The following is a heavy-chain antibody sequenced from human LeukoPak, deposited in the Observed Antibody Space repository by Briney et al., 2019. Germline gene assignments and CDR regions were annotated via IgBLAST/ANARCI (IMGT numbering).Heavy chain of an antibody. CDR1: GLTFDDYA. V-gene: IGHV3-9*01. CDR2: ISWNRGSI. CDR3: AKDRGYSYGSPPGIAVAGTDY. Sequence: GRSLRLSCAASGLTFDDYAMHWVRQAPGKGLEWVSGISWNRGSIGYADSVKGRFTISRDNAKNSLYLQMNSLRAEDTALYYCAKDRGYSYGSPPGIAVAGTDYWGQGTLVTVSS. D-gene: IGHD6-19*01. J-gene: IGHJ4*02.